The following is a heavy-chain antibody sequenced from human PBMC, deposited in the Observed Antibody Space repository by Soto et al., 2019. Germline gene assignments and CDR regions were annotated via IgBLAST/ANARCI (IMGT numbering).Heavy chain of an antibody. J-gene: IGHJ5*01. V-gene: IGHV4-34*01. CDR3: ARSGNLWELLGWFDP. CDR2: INHSGST. CDR1: GGSLTRYY. Sequence: SLACAVSGGSLTRYYWRWIRPPPGKELEWIGEINHSGSTNYNPSLKSRVTISVDTSKNQCSLKLSSVTAADTAVYYCARSGNLWELLGWFDPWDQGTLFSVSS. D-gene: IGHD1-26*01.